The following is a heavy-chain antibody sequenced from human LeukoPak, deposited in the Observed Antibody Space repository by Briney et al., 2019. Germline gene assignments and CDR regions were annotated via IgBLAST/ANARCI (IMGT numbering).Heavy chain of an antibody. D-gene: IGHD6-19*01. CDR3: ARVEEQWLVRGSYYYYMDV. Sequence: SETLSLTCAVSGGSISSSSYYWGCIRQPPGKGLEWIGSIYYSGSTYYNPSLKSRVTISVDTSKNQFSLKLSSVTAADTAVYYCARVEEQWLVRGSYYYYMDVWGKGTTVTISS. CDR2: IYYSGST. CDR1: GGSISSSSYY. J-gene: IGHJ6*03. V-gene: IGHV4-39*07.